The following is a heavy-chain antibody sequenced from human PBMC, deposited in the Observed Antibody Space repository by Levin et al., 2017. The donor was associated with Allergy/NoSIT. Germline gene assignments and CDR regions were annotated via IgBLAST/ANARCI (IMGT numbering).Heavy chain of an antibody. V-gene: IGHV3-11*01. J-gene: IGHJ4*02. CDR3: ARGGRLGVHFDY. D-gene: IGHD7-27*01. CDR2: ITSSGSTM. Sequence: GESLKISCAASGFTFSDHYMNWIRQAPGKGLEWVSYITSSGSTMYYADSVKGRFTISRDNAKNSLYLQMNSLRAEDTAVYYCARGGRLGVHFDYWGQGTLVTVSS. CDR1: GFTFSDHY.